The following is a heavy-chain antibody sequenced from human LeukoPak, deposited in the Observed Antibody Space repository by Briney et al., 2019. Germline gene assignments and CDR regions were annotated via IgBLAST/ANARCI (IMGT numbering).Heavy chain of an antibody. V-gene: IGHV4-39*01. CDR1: GGSISSSSYY. J-gene: IGHJ4*02. D-gene: IGHD2-15*01. Sequence: SEALSLTCTVSGGSISSSSYYWGWIRQPPGKGLEWIVSIYYSGSTYYNPSLKSRVTISVDTSKNQFSLKLSSVTAADTAVYYCARQRCSGGSCYFTYYFDYWGQGTLVTVSS. CDR3: ARQRCSGGSCYFTYYFDY. CDR2: IYYSGST.